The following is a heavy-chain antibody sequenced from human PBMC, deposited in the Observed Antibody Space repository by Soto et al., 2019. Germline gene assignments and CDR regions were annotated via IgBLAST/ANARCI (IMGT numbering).Heavy chain of an antibody. CDR2: ISYDGSNK. J-gene: IGHJ4*02. CDR1: GFTFSSYG. Sequence: GGSLRLSCAASGFTFSSYGMHWVRQAPGKGLEWVTVISYDGSNKYYADSVKGRFTISRDNSKNTLYLQMNSLRAEDTAVYYCAKAGWQQLVGYFDYWGQGTLVTVSS. CDR3: AKAGWQQLVGYFDY. V-gene: IGHV3-30*18. D-gene: IGHD6-13*01.